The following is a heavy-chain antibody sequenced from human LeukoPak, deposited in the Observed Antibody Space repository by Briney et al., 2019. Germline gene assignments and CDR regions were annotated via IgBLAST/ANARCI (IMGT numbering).Heavy chain of an antibody. D-gene: IGHD2-2*03. CDR3: AREGVGYCSSTSCYDSHFDY. CDR2: ISAYNGNT. Sequence: ASVKVSCKASGYTFTSYGISWVRQAPGQGLEWVGWISAYNGNTNYAQKLQGRVTMTTDTSTSTAYMELRSLRSDDTAVYYCAREGVGYCSSTSCYDSHFDYWGQGTLVTVSS. CDR1: GYTFTSYG. J-gene: IGHJ4*02. V-gene: IGHV1-18*01.